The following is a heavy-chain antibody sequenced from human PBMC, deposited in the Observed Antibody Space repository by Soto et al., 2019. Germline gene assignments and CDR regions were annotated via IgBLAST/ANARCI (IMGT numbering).Heavy chain of an antibody. CDR1: EFTVSSNY. CDR3: ARERAARYFDY. J-gene: IGHJ4*02. Sequence: GGSLRLSCAASEFTVSSNYMSWVRQAPGKGLEWVSVIYSGGSTYYADSVKGRFTISRDNSKNTLYLQMNSLRAEDTAVYYCARERAARYFDYWGQGTLVTVSS. D-gene: IGHD6-6*01. V-gene: IGHV3-53*01. CDR2: IYSGGST.